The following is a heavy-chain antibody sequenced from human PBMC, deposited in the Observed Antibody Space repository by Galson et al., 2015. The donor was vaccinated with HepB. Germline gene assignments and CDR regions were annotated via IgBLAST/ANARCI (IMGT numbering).Heavy chain of an antibody. J-gene: IGHJ4*02. D-gene: IGHD6-19*01. CDR1: GFTFSRTG. Sequence: SCAAAGFTFSRTGMNWIRQSPGKGLEWVANIRQDGSDKYYVDSVKGRFIISRDNAKNSVYLQMNSLRAEDTAVYYCARRYSSGYYVRHIDYWGQGTLVTVSS. CDR2: IRQDGSDK. V-gene: IGHV3-7*03. CDR3: ARRYSSGYYVRHIDY.